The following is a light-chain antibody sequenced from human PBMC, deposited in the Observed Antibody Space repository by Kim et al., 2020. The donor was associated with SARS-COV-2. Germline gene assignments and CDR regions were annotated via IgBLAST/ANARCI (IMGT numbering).Light chain of an antibody. CDR3: QSFDSDNFWV. CDR1: SGNIASNY. J-gene: IGLJ3*02. V-gene: IGLV6-57*03. CDR2: EDN. Sequence: NFMLTQPHSVSESPGKTVIISCTRSSGNIASNYVQWYQQRPGSAPSTVIYEDNQRPSGVPDRFSGSIDSSSNSASLTISGLKTEDEADYFCQSFDSDNFWVFGGGTQLTVL.